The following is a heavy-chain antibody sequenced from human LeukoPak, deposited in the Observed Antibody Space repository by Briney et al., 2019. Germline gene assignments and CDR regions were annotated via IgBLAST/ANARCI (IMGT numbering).Heavy chain of an antibody. Sequence: PGGSLRLSCAASGFTFSDHFMDWVRQAPGKGLEWVGRIRNKDNRYTTEYAASVKGRFTISGDDSKNSLYLQMNSLKTEDTAVYYCARGGAVTNNPDCWGQGTLVTVSS. J-gene: IGHJ4*02. D-gene: IGHD3-16*01. V-gene: IGHV3-72*01. CDR1: GFTFSDHF. CDR3: ARGGAVTNNPDC. CDR2: IRNKDNRYTT.